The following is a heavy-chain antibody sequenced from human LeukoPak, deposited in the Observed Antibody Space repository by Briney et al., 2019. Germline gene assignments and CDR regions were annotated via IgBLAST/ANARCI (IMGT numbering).Heavy chain of an antibody. Sequence: GGSLRLSCAASGVTLSTYAMSWARQAPGKGLEWVSGISSSGSGDNTYYADSVKGRFTISRDNSKNTLYLQMNSLRAEDTAVYYCAGYDFWSGSLDYWGQGTLVTVSS. CDR3: AGYDFWSGSLDY. V-gene: IGHV3-23*01. CDR2: ISSSGSGDNT. CDR1: GVTLSTYA. J-gene: IGHJ4*02. D-gene: IGHD3-3*01.